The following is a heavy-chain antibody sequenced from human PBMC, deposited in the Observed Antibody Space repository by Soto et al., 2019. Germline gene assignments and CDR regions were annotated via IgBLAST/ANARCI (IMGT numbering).Heavy chain of an antibody. CDR3: AKDITFGGVIAEYGMDV. Sequence: EVQLLESGGGLVQPGGSLRLSCAASGFTFSSYAMSWVRQAPGKGLEWVSGISGSGGRTYYADSVKGRFTISRDNSNNTLYLQMNSLRAEDTAVYYCAKDITFGGVIAEYGMDVWGQGTTVTVSS. V-gene: IGHV3-23*01. D-gene: IGHD3-16*02. CDR2: ISGSGGRT. CDR1: GFTFSSYA. J-gene: IGHJ6*02.